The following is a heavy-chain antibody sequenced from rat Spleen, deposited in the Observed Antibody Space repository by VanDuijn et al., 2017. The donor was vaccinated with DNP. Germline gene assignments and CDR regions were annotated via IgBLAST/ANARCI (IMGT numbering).Heavy chain of an antibody. CDR1: GFTFNNYY. D-gene: IGHD1-11*01. J-gene: IGHJ2*01. Sequence: EVQLVESGGDLVQPGGSLKPSCIASGFTFNNYYMTWIRQVPGTGLEWVASISNGGGSTYYPDSVKGRFTISRDNAKNTLQLQMNNLRSEDTATYYCARDAGGPFDYWGQGVMVTVSS. CDR3: ARDAGGPFDY. V-gene: IGHV5-31*01. CDR2: ISNGGGST.